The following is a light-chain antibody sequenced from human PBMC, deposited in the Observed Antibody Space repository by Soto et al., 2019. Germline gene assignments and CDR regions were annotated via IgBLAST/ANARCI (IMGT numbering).Light chain of an antibody. Sequence: QSALTQPASVSGSPGQSVTISCTGTSGDVGSYNYVAWYQQFPGKTPKLIIYEVRNRPSGVSSRFSGSKSGNTASLTISGLQAEDEADYYCISYTGSDTSYVFGTGTKVTVL. CDR1: SGDVGSYNY. CDR3: ISYTGSDTSYV. V-gene: IGLV2-14*01. J-gene: IGLJ1*01. CDR2: EVR.